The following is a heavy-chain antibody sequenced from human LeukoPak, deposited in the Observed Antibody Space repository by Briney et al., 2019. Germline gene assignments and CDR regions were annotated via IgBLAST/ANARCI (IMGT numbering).Heavy chain of an antibody. V-gene: IGHV4-39*07. CDR1: GGSISSSSYY. CDR2: IYYSGST. CDR3: ARSSPSGSAHAFDI. J-gene: IGHJ3*02. D-gene: IGHD1-26*01. Sequence: PSETLSLTCTVSGGSISSSSYYWGWIRQPPGKGLEWIGSIYYSGSTYYNPSLQSRVTISVDTSNNQFSLKLSSVTAADTAVYYCARSSPSGSAHAFDIWGQGTMVTVSS.